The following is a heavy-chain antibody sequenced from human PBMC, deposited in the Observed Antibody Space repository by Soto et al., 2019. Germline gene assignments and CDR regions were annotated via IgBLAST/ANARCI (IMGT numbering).Heavy chain of an antibody. CDR3: AREEGIVVVPAAHGIDY. V-gene: IGHV6-1*01. CDR1: GDSVSSNSAA. D-gene: IGHD2-2*01. CDR2: TYYRSKWYK. Sequence: SQTLSLTCVISGDSVSSNSAAWNWIRQSPSRGLEWLGRTYYRSKWYKDYAVSVKSRITINPDTSKTQCPLQLNSVPPEDTAEYYCAREEGIVVVPAAHGIDYWGQGTLVNGSS. J-gene: IGHJ4*01.